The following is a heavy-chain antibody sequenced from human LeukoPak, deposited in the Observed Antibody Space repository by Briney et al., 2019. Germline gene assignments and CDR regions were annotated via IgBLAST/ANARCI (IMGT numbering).Heavy chain of an antibody. Sequence: SETLSLTCTVSGGSISSHYWTWIRQSPVKGLEWIGDISNSGSTSYNPSLKSRVTISIDTSKNQFSLKLSSVTAADTAVYYCASPRSGYRYTFDYWGQGALVTVSS. CDR3: ASPRSGYRYTFDY. J-gene: IGHJ4*02. CDR2: ISNSGST. V-gene: IGHV4-59*11. D-gene: IGHD3-22*01. CDR1: GGSISSHY.